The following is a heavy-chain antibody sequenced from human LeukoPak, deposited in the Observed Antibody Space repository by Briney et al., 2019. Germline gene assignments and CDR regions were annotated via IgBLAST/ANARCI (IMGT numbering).Heavy chain of an antibody. V-gene: IGHV3-74*01. Sequence: GGSLRLSCAASGFTFSTFWMHWVRQAPGEGPVRVSRINNDGSTTNYADSVKGRFTISRDNAKNTLYLQMNSLTDDDTAVYYCATAGQYRFDNWGQGTLVTVSS. CDR1: GFTFSTFW. D-gene: IGHD6-19*01. CDR3: ATAGQYRFDN. CDR2: INNDGSTT. J-gene: IGHJ5*02.